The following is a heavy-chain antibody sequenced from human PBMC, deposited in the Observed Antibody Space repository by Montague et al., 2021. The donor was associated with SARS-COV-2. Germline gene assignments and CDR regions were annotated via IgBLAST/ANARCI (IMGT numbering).Heavy chain of an antibody. CDR3: VRYSGWFYFDF. CDR2: IYYRSKWNS. CDR1: GDSVSSNSLA. Sequence: CAISGDSVSSNSLAWGWLRQSPPTALEWLCRIYYRSKWNSDYAPSVRGRLTVNPDASKNEFSLELNYVTPEDTAVYYCVRYSGWFYFDFWGQGTLVTVSS. J-gene: IGHJ4*02. V-gene: IGHV6-1*01. D-gene: IGHD6-19*01.